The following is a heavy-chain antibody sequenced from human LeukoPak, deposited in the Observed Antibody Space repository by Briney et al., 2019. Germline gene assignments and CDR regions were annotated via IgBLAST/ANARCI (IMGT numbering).Heavy chain of an antibody. D-gene: IGHD2-15*01. J-gene: IGHJ3*02. CDR1: GYTFSDYT. Sequence: ASVKVSCKTSGYTFSDYTINWVRQAPGQGLEWMGWISAYNGNTNFAQKLQGRITMTTDTSTSTAYMELRSLRSDDTAVYYCVRSGYCYGGTCHSGAFDIWGQGTVVTVSS. CDR3: VRSGYCYGGTCHSGAFDI. V-gene: IGHV1-18*04. CDR2: ISAYNGNT.